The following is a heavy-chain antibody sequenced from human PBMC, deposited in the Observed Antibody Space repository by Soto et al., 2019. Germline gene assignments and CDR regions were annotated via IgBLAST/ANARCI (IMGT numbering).Heavy chain of an antibody. CDR2: IYYSGST. J-gene: IGHJ3*01. V-gene: IGHV4-59*01. D-gene: IGHD5-12*01. CDR3: ARLIVATGSIAFDV. Sequence: SSETLALTSAVSGDCIGRYFMRWFRQPPGKGLEWIGYIYYSGSTNYNPSLKSRVTISVDTSKNQFSLKLSSVTAADTAVYYCARLIVATGSIAFDVWGQGTMVT. CDR1: GDCIGRYF.